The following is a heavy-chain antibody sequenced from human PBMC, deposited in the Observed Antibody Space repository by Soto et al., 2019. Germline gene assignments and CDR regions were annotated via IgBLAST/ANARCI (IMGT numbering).Heavy chain of an antibody. CDR2: IDATGTII. V-gene: IGHV3-48*03. D-gene: IGHD2-15*01. Sequence: VQLVESGGGLVWPGGSLTLSCAASGFAFSSHEMNWVRQAPGKGLEWVSYIDATGTIIRYADSVEGRLTISRDNSKNSLFLQMNNLGAEDTAVYYCARDRWHRDRHPGAFDIWSRGTMVTVSS. J-gene: IGHJ3*02. CDR3: ARDRWHRDRHPGAFDI. CDR1: GFAFSSHE.